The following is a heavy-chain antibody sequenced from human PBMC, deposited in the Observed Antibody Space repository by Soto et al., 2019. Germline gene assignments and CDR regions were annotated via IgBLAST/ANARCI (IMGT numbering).Heavy chain of an antibody. Sequence: EVQLVGSGGGLVQPGGSLRLSCAASGFTFSSYSMNWVRQAPGKGLEWVSYISSSSSTIYYADSVKGRFTISRDNAKNSLYMQMNGLGAEDPAVYYCARHPERIAEIGWFDPWGQGTLVTVSS. D-gene: IGHD6-13*01. J-gene: IGHJ5*02. CDR1: GFTFSSYS. V-gene: IGHV3-48*01. CDR2: ISSSSSTI. CDR3: ARHPERIAEIGWFDP.